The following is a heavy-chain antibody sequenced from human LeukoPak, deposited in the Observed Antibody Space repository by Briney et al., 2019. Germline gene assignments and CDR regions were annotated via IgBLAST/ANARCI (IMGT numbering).Heavy chain of an antibody. CDR3: ATELAEGQQLARNDAFDI. D-gene: IGHD6-13*01. V-gene: IGHV4-34*01. CDR2: INHSGST. CDR1: GGSFSGYY. Sequence: PSETLSLTCAVYGGSFSGYYWSWIRQPPGKGLEWIGEINHSGSTNYNPFLKSRVTISVDTSKNQFSLKLGSVTAADTAVYYCATELAEGQQLARNDAFDIWGQGTMVTVSS. J-gene: IGHJ3*02.